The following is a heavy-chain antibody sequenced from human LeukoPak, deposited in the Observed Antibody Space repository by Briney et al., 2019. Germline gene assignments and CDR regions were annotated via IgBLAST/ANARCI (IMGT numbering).Heavy chain of an antibody. V-gene: IGHV1-18*01. CDR2: ISAYNGNT. CDR1: GYTFTSYG. Sequence: ASVKVSCKASGYTFTSYGISWVRQDPGHGLAWMGLISAYNGNTNYAQKLQGRVTMTTDTSTSTAYMELRSLRSDDTAVYYCARAVSYYDSSGYPDYWGQGTLVTVSS. D-gene: IGHD3-22*01. J-gene: IGHJ4*02. CDR3: ARAVSYYDSSGYPDY.